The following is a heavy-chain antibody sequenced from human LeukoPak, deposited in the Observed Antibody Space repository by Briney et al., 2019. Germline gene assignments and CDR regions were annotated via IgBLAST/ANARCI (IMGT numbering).Heavy chain of an antibody. J-gene: IGHJ4*02. CDR1: GFTFSDYY. CDR2: ISSSGSTI. D-gene: IGHD5-18*01. CDR3: ARDRSQRAYSYGPDGE. V-gene: IGHV3-11*04. Sequence: GGSLRLSCAASGFTFSDYYMSWIRQAPGKGLEWVSYISSSGSTIYYADSVKGRFTISRDNSKNTLFLQMNSLRAEDTAVYYCARDRSQRAYSYGPDGEWGQGTLVTVSS.